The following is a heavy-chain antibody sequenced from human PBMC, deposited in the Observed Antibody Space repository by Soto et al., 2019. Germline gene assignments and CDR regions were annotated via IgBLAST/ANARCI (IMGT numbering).Heavy chain of an antibody. CDR1: GDSVSSPYY. Sequence: QVQLQESGPGLVKPSGTLSLTCAVSGDSVSSPYYWCWVRQPPGRGLEWIGGVFHTGTTSYNPSLETRFTISMDKSINQCSLDLSSVTAADTAVYYCARSAGWYAVHSWGPGTLVIVSS. J-gene: IGHJ4*02. CDR2: VFHTGTT. V-gene: IGHV4-4*02. CDR3: ARSAGWYAVHS. D-gene: IGHD6-19*01.